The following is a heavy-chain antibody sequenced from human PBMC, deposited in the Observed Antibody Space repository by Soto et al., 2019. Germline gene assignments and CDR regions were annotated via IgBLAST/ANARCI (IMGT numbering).Heavy chain of an antibody. V-gene: IGHV1-69*04. Sequence: GASVKVSCKASGGTFSSYTISWVRQAPGQGLEWMGRIIPILGIANYAQKFQGRVTITADKSTSTAYMELSSLRSEDTAVYYCARDLWYSSGWAPHWGQGTLVTVSS. D-gene: IGHD6-19*01. J-gene: IGHJ4*02. CDR3: ARDLWYSSGWAPH. CDR2: IIPILGIA. CDR1: GGTFSSYT.